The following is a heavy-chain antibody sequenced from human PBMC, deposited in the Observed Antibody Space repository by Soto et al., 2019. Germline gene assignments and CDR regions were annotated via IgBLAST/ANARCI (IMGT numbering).Heavy chain of an antibody. Sequence: PGGSLRLSYAASGFTFSSYGMHWVRQAPGKGLEWVAVIWYDGSNKYYADSVKGRFTISRDNSKNTLYLQMNSLRAEDTAVYYCARGGTAMVLHWFDPWGQGTLVTVSS. CDR2: IWYDGSNK. D-gene: IGHD5-18*01. CDR1: GFTFSSYG. CDR3: ARGGTAMVLHWFDP. J-gene: IGHJ5*02. V-gene: IGHV3-33*01.